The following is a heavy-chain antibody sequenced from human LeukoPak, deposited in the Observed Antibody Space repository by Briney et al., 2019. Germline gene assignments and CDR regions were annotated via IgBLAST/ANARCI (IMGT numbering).Heavy chain of an antibody. Sequence: GASVKVSCKASGYTFTSYYMHWVRQAPGQGLEWMGIINPSGGSTSYAQKFQGRVTMTRDTSTSTVYMELSSLRAEDTALYYCAKDGTMVPFDYWGQGTLVTVSS. D-gene: IGHD1-26*01. CDR3: AKDGTMVPFDY. J-gene: IGHJ4*02. V-gene: IGHV1-46*01. CDR1: GYTFTSYY. CDR2: INPSGGST.